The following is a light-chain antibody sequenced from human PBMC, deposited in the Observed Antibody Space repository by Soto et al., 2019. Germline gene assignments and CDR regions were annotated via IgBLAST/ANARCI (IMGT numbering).Light chain of an antibody. CDR3: VLYYGGAHVV. CDR2: STT. Sequence: QAVLTQEPSLTVSPGGTVTLTCASSTGPVTTSHYPNWFQQKPGQPPRSLIYSTTNTHSWTPARFSGSLLGGKAALTLSGVLPEDEADYYCVLYYGGAHVVFGGGTQLTVL. CDR1: TGPVTTSHY. J-gene: IGLJ2*01. V-gene: IGLV7-43*01.